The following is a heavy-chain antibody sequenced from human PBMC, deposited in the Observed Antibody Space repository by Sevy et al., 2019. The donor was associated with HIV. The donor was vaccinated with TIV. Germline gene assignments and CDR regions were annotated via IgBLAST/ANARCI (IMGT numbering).Heavy chain of an antibody. D-gene: IGHD3-22*01. CDR2: ISYDGSNK. Sequence: GGSLRLSCAASGFTFSSYAMHWVHQAPGKGLEWVAVISYDGSNKYYADSVKGRFTISRDNSKNTLYLQMNSLRAEDTAVYYCARDRGGYYYDSSGPNPYYYYGMDVWGQGTTVTVSS. J-gene: IGHJ6*02. V-gene: IGHV3-30-3*01. CDR1: GFTFSSYA. CDR3: ARDRGGYYYDSSGPNPYYYYGMDV.